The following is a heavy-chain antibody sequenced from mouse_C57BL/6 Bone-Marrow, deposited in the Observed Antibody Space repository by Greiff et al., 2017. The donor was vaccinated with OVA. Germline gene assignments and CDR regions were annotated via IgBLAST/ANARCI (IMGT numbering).Heavy chain of an antibody. J-gene: IGHJ4*01. CDR2: INPSTGGT. V-gene: IGHV1-42*01. CDR3: ARLDGSSMDY. D-gene: IGHD1-1*01. CDR1: GYSFTGYY. Sequence: EVQGVESGPELVKPGASVKISCKASGYSFTGYYMNWVKQSPEKSLEWIGEINPSTGGTTYNQKFKAKATLTVDKSSSTAYMQLKSLTSEDSAVYYCARLDGSSMDYWGQGTSVTVSS.